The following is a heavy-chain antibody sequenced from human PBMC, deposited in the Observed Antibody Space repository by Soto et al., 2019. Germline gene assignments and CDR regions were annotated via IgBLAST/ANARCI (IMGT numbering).Heavy chain of an antibody. J-gene: IGHJ4*02. D-gene: IGHD2-15*01. V-gene: IGHV3-30*18. Sequence: QVQLVESGGGVVQPGRSLRLSCAASGFTFSSYGMHWVRQAPGKGLEWVAVISYDGSNKYYADSVKGRFTISRDNSKNTLYLQMNSLRSEDTAVYYCAKRITVPHYWGQGTLVTVSS. CDR3: AKRITVPHY. CDR1: GFTFSSYG. CDR2: ISYDGSNK.